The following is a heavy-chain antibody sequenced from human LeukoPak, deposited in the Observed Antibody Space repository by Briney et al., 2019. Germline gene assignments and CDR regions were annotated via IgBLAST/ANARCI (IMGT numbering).Heavy chain of an antibody. D-gene: IGHD7-27*01. CDR2: IYHSGST. CDR1: AGSISSRSW. Sequence: PSETLSPTCAVSAGSISSRSWWTWVRQPPGKGLEWIGVIYHSGSTNYNPSLKSRVTISVDKSKNHFSLALSSVTAADTAVYYCAKSGEYRFDPWGHGTLVTVSS. V-gene: IGHV4-4*02. J-gene: IGHJ5*02. CDR3: AKSGEYRFDP.